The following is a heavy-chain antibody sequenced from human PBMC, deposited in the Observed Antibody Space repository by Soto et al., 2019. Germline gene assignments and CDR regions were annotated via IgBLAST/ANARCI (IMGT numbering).Heavy chain of an antibody. CDR2: IRSKAYGGTT. Sequence: PGGSLRLSCTASGFTFGDYALRWFRQAPGKGLEWVGFIRSKAYGGTTEYAASVKGRFTISRDDSKSIAYLQMNSLKTEDTAVYYCTRDLSRSVLLWFGELDKTFDYWGQGTLVTVSS. V-gene: IGHV3-49*03. J-gene: IGHJ4*02. CDR3: TRDLSRSVLLWFGELDKTFDY. D-gene: IGHD3-10*01. CDR1: GFTFGDYA.